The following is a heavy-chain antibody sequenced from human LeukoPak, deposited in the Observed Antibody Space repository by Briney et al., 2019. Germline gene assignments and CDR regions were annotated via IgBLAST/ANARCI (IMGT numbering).Heavy chain of an antibody. CDR2: IIPIFGTA. CDR1: GGTFSSYA. Sequence: SVKVSCKASGGTFSSYAISRVRQAPGQGLEWMGGIIPIFGTANYAQKFQGRVTITTDESTSTAYMELSSLRSEDTAVYYCASHSSSSKSQVAYNWFDPWGQGTLVTVSS. CDR3: ASHSSSSKSQVAYNWFDP. J-gene: IGHJ5*02. D-gene: IGHD6-6*01. V-gene: IGHV1-69*05.